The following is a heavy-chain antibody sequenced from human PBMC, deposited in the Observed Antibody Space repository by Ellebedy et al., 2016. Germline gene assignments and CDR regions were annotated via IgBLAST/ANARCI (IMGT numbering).Heavy chain of an antibody. Sequence: ASVKVSCXASGYTFTSYGISWVRQAPGQGLEWMGWISAYNGNTNYAQKLQGRVTMTTDTSTSTAYMELRSLRSDDTAVYYCARGDFSVAGLYYFDYWGQGTLVTVSS. D-gene: IGHD6-19*01. J-gene: IGHJ4*02. V-gene: IGHV1-18*01. CDR1: GYTFTSYG. CDR2: ISAYNGNT. CDR3: ARGDFSVAGLYYFDY.